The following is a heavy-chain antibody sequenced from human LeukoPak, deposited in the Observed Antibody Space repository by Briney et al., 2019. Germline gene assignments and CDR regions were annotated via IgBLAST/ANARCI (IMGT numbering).Heavy chain of an antibody. V-gene: IGHV3-30*18. CDR3: SKEYQLLSRFYYFDC. J-gene: IGHJ4*02. CDR2: ISYDGSNK. CDR1: GFTFTTFW. D-gene: IGHD2-2*01. Sequence: GGSLRLSCAASGFTFTTFWMTWVRQAPGKGLEWVAVISYDGSNKYYADSVKGRFTISRDNSKNTLYLQMNGLRAEDTAVYYCSKEYQLLSRFYYFDCWGQGTLVTVSS.